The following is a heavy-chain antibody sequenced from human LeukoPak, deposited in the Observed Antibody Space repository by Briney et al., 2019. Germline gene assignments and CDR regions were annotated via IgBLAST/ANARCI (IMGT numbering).Heavy chain of an antibody. Sequence: GGSLRLSCAASGFTFSSYAMSWVRQAPGKGLEWVSAISGSGGSTYYADSVKGRFTISRDNSKNTLYLQMNSLRAEDTAAYYCAKDPIDSSGYYRPFDYWGQGTQVTVSS. V-gene: IGHV3-23*01. J-gene: IGHJ4*02. CDR2: ISGSGGST. CDR1: GFTFSSYA. CDR3: AKDPIDSSGYYRPFDY. D-gene: IGHD3-22*01.